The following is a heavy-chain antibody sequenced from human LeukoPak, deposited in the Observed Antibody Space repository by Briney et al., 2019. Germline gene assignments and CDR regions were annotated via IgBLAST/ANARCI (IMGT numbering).Heavy chain of an antibody. CDR1: GGTFSSYA. CDR3: ARIPRAVAPWDY. J-gene: IGHJ4*02. Sequence: GSSVKVSCKASGGTFSSYAISWVRQAPGQGLEWMGGIIPIFGTANYAQKFQGRVTITADESTSTAYMELSSLRSEDTAVYYCARIPRAVAPWDYWGQGTLVTVSS. V-gene: IGHV1-69*01. D-gene: IGHD6-19*01. CDR2: IIPIFGTA.